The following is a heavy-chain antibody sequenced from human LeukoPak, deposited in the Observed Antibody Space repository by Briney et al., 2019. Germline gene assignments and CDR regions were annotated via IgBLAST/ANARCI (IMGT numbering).Heavy chain of an antibody. CDR2: IRYDGSNQ. CDR1: GFTFSSYG. V-gene: IGHV3-30*02. D-gene: IGHD6-19*01. CDR3: AKDMGYNSGWTRIDY. Sequence: GGSLRLSCAASGFTFSSYGMYWVRQTPGKGLEWVAFIRYDGSNQYYADSVKGRFTISRDNSKNTLSLQMNSLNTEDTAVYYCAKDMGYNSGWTRIDYWGQGTVVTVSS. J-gene: IGHJ4*02.